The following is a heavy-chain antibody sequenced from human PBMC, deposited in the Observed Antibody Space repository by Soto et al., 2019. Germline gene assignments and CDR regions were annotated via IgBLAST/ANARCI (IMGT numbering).Heavy chain of an antibody. CDR2: IYWDDDK. V-gene: IGHV2-5*02. D-gene: IGHD1-1*01. J-gene: IGHJ4*02. Sequence: GSGPTLVNPAQTLTLTCSFSGFSLTARPMGVAWIRQPPGKALEWLAVIYWDDDKRYSPSLRSRLTITKDTSKRQVFLTVTDMDPVDTGTYFCAHRLGGFTWNDGYLDYWGQGALVTVSS. CDR1: GFSLTARPMG. CDR3: AHRLGGFTWNDGYLDY.